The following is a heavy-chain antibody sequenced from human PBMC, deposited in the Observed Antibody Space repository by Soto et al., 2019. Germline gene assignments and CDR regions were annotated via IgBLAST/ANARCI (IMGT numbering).Heavy chain of an antibody. Sequence: ASVKVSCKASGYTFSSYGITWVRQAPGQGLEWMGWISAYNGNTNYAQMFQGRVTMTTDTSTSTAYLELRSLRSDDTAVYYCARGVGWEPLDYWGQGTLVTVSS. CDR3: ARGVGWEPLDY. D-gene: IGHD1-26*01. V-gene: IGHV1-18*01. CDR2: ISAYNGNT. J-gene: IGHJ4*02. CDR1: GYTFSSYG.